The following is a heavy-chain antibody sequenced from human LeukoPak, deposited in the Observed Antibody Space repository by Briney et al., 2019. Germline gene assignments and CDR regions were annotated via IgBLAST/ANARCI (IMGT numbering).Heavy chain of an antibody. Sequence: ASVKVSCKASGGTFSSYAISWVRQAPGQGLEWMGGIIPIFGTANYAQKFQGRVTITTDESTSTAYMELSSLRSEDTAVYYCARGFSRSSSWYKYYYYYMDVWGKGITVTVSS. CDR1: GGTFSSYA. CDR2: IIPIFGTA. CDR3: ARGFSRSSSWYKYYYYYMDV. D-gene: IGHD6-13*01. V-gene: IGHV1-69*05. J-gene: IGHJ6*03.